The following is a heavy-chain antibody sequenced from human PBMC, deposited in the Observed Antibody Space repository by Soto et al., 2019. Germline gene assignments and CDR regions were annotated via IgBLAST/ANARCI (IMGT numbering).Heavy chain of an antibody. CDR1: GFTFDDYG. V-gene: IGHV3-20*04. D-gene: IGHD2-21*01. Sequence: PGGSLRLSCAASGFTFDDYGMSWVRQAPGKGLEWVSGINWDGGSTGYADSVKGRFTISRDNAENSLYLQMNSLRAEDTALYYCAREPAFPHRFDYWGQGTLVTVSS. J-gene: IGHJ4*02. CDR2: INWDGGST. CDR3: AREPAFPHRFDY.